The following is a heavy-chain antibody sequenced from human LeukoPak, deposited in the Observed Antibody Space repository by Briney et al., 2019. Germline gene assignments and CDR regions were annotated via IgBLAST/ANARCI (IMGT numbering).Heavy chain of an antibody. Sequence: GGSLRLSCAASGFTFDDYAMHWVRQAPGKGLEWVSGISWNSGSIGYADSVKGRFTISRDNAKNSLYLQMNSLRAEDTALYYCAKEAYDILTGYLGYWGQGTLVTVSS. CDR1: GFTFDDYA. CDR3: AKEAYDILTGYLGY. D-gene: IGHD3-9*01. V-gene: IGHV3-9*01. J-gene: IGHJ4*02. CDR2: ISWNSGSI.